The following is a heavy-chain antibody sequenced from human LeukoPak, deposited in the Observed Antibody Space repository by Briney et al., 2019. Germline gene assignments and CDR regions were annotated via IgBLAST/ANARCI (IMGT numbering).Heavy chain of an antibody. V-gene: IGHV1-69*06. Sequence: SVKVSCKASGGTFSSYAISWVRQAPGQGLEWMGRIIPIFGTANYAQKFQGRVTITADKSTSTAYMELSSLRSEDTAVYYCARGGAGKRGDWVRNWFDPWGRGTLVTVSS. CDR1: GGTFSSYA. D-gene: IGHD2-21*02. J-gene: IGHJ5*02. CDR2: IIPIFGTA. CDR3: ARGGAGKRGDWVRNWFDP.